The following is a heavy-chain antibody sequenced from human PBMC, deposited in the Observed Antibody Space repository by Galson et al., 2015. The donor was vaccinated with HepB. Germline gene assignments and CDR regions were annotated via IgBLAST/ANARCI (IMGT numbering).Heavy chain of an antibody. Sequence: QMPGKGLEWMGIIYPGDSDTRYSPSFQGQVTISADKSISTAYLQWSSLKASDTAMYYCARSMTTVTYIAFDFWGQGTMVTVSS. D-gene: IGHD4-17*01. V-gene: IGHV5-51*01. J-gene: IGHJ3*01. CDR2: IYPGDSDT. CDR3: ARSMTTVTYIAFDF.